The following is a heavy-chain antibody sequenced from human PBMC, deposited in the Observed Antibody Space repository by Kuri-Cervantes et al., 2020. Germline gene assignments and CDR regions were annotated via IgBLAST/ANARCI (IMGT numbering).Heavy chain of an antibody. Sequence: GGSLRLSCAASGFTFSSYGMHWVRQAPGKGLEWVAVISYDGSSKYDADSVKGRFTISRDNSKNTLYLQMNSLRAEDTAVYYCARDGRSGSYPRGFFDSWGQGTLVTVSS. CDR3: ARDGRSGSYPRGFFDS. V-gene: IGHV3-30*19. J-gene: IGHJ4*02. CDR1: GFTFSSYG. D-gene: IGHD1-26*01. CDR2: ISYDGSSK.